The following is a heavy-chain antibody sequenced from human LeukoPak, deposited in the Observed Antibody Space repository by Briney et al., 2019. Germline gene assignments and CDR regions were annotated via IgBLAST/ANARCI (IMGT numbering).Heavy chain of an antibody. D-gene: IGHD6-19*01. Sequence: GGSLRLSCAASGVTFSSYAMHWVRQAPGKGLEWVAVISYDGSNKYYADSVKGRFTISRDTSKNTLYLQMNSLRAEDTAVYYCARDRKAVTGASDYWGQGTLVTVSS. J-gene: IGHJ4*02. CDR3: ARDRKAVTGASDY. CDR1: GVTFSSYA. CDR2: ISYDGSNK. V-gene: IGHV3-30*04.